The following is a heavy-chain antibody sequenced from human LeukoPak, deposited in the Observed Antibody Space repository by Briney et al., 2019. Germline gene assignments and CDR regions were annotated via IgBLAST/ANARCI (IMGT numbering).Heavy chain of an antibody. D-gene: IGHD3-22*01. J-gene: IGHJ4*02. CDR1: GGSISSSSYY. V-gene: IGHV4-39*01. Sequence: SETLSLTCTVSGGSISSSSYYWGWIRQPPGKGLEWIGSIYYSGSTYYNPPLKSRVTISVDTSKNQFSLKLSSVTAADTAVYYCARIGYYDKSMSWGQGTLVTVSS. CDR3: ARIGYYDKSMS. CDR2: IYYSGST.